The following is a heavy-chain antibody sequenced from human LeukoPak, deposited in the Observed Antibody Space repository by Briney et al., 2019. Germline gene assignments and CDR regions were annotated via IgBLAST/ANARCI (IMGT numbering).Heavy chain of an antibody. V-gene: IGHV3-30*18. Sequence: HPSGTLKLSCAASGFTFSSYGMHWVRQAPGKGLEWVAVISYDGSNKYYADSVKGRFTISRDNSKNTLYLQMDSLRAEDTAVYYCAKVTSGSDDSDYWGQGTLVTVSS. CDR1: GFTFSSYG. CDR2: ISYDGSNK. D-gene: IGHD5-12*01. J-gene: IGHJ4*02. CDR3: AKVTSGSDDSDY.